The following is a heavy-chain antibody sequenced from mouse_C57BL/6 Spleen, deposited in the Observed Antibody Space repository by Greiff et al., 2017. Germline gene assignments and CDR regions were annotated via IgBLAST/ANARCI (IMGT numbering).Heavy chain of an antibody. CDR3: ARDQGEYYFDY. CDR2: INYDGSST. D-gene: IGHD2-13*01. CDR1: GFTFSDYY. Sequence: EVQRVESEGGLVQPGSSMKLSCTASGFTFSDYYMAWVRQVPEKGLEWVANINYDGSSTYYLDSLKGRFILSRDNAKNILYLQMSSLKSEVTSTYYCARDQGEYYFDYWGQGTTLTVSS. J-gene: IGHJ2*01. V-gene: IGHV5-16*01.